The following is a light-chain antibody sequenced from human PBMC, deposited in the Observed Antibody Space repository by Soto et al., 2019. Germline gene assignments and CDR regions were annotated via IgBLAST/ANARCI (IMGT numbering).Light chain of an antibody. V-gene: IGKV3-20*01. CDR2: GAS. Sequence: EIVMTQSPATLSVSPGERATLSCRASQSVSSNLAWYQQKPGQTPRLLVYGASSRATGIPDRFSGSGSGTDSTLTISRLEPEDFAVYYCQQYGSSPLTFGQGTRLEIK. CDR3: QQYGSSPLT. CDR1: QSVSSN. J-gene: IGKJ5*01.